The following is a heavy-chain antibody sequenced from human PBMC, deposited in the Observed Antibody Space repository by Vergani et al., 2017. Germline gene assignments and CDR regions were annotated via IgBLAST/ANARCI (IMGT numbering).Heavy chain of an antibody. CDR1: GFTFSSYS. CDR2: ISSSSSYI. CDR3: ARGGCSSTSCYINDY. Sequence: EVQLVESGGGLVKPGGSLRLSCAASGFTFSSYSMNWVRQAPGKGLEWVSSISSSSSYIYYADSVKGRFTISRDNAKNSLYLQMNSLRAEDTAVYYCARGGCSSTSCYINDYWGQGTLVTVSS. V-gene: IGHV3-21*01. J-gene: IGHJ4*02. D-gene: IGHD2-2*02.